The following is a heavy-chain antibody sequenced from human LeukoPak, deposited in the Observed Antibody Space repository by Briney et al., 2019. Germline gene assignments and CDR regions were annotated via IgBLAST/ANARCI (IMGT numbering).Heavy chain of an antibody. Sequence: GGSLRLSCAASGFTFSSYWMSWVRQAPGKGLEWVANIKQDGSEKYYVDSVKGRFTISRDNAKNPLHLQMNSLRGEDTAVYYCARTQLDLDGFDIWGQGTTVTVSS. CDR3: ARTQLDLDGFDI. D-gene: IGHD1-1*01. J-gene: IGHJ3*02. V-gene: IGHV3-7*01. CDR2: IKQDGSEK. CDR1: GFTFSSYW.